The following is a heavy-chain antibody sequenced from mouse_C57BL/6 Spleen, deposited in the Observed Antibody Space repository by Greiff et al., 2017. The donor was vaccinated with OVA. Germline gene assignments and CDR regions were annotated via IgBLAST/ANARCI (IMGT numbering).Heavy chain of an antibody. V-gene: IGHV1-55*01. Sequence: QVQLQQPGAELVKPGASVKMSCKASGYTFTSYWITWVKQRPGQGLEWIGDIYPGSGSTNYNEKFKSKATLTVDTSSSTAYMQLSSLASEDSAVYYCARRDYYDAMDYWGQGTSVTVSS. CDR3: ARRDYYDAMDY. J-gene: IGHJ4*01. CDR1: GYTFTSYW. D-gene: IGHD2-1*01. CDR2: IYPGSGST.